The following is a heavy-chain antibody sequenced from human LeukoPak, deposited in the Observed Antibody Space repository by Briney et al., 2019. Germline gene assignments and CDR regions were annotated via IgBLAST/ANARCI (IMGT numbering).Heavy chain of an antibody. CDR3: ARRGCNGGSCYAY. D-gene: IGHD2-15*01. Sequence: GESLKISCKGSGYSFSNDWIGWVRQMPGKGLEWMGIIYPGDSDTRYSPSFQGQVTISADKSISTAYLPWSSLGASDTAVYYCARRGCNGGSCYAYWGQGTLVTVSS. CDR2: IYPGDSDT. V-gene: IGHV5-51*01. J-gene: IGHJ4*02. CDR1: GYSFSNDW.